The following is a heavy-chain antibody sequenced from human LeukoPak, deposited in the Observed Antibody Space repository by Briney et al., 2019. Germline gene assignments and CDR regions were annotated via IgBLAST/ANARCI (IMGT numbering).Heavy chain of an antibody. Sequence: SETLSLTCTVSGGSISSSYWSWIRQPPGKGLEWIGYIRYSGSANYNPSLRSRVTTSIDTSKNQFFLKLSSVTAADTAVYHCARLVYDSRGYYFDYWGQGTLVIVSS. D-gene: IGHD3-22*01. J-gene: IGHJ4*02. CDR2: IRYSGSA. CDR1: GGSISSSY. V-gene: IGHV4-59*08. CDR3: ARLVYDSRGYYFDY.